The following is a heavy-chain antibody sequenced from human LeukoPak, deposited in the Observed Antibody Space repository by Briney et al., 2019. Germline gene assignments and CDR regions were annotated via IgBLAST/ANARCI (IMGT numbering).Heavy chain of an antibody. CDR3: AKAPYSSGWPEYFQH. Sequence: GGSLRLSCAASGFTFSDYYMSWIRQAPGKGLEWVSYISSSGSTIYYADSVKGRFTISRDNAKNSLYLQMNSLRAEDTALYYCAKAPYSSGWPEYFQHWGQGTLVTVSS. J-gene: IGHJ1*01. CDR1: GFTFSDYY. V-gene: IGHV3-11*01. CDR2: ISSSGSTI. D-gene: IGHD6-19*01.